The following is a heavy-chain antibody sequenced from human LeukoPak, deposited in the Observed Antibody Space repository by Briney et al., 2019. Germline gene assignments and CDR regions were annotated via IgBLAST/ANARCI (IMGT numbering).Heavy chain of an antibody. CDR1: GGTFSSYA. V-gene: IGHV1-69*05. D-gene: IGHD6-13*01. CDR2: IIPISGTA. CDR3: ARDMVAAALDY. Sequence: PVKVSCKASGGTFSSYAISWVRQAPGQGLEWMGRIIPISGTANYAQKFQGRVTITTDESTSTAYMELSSLRSEDTAVYYCARDMVAAALDYWGQGTLVTVSS. J-gene: IGHJ4*02.